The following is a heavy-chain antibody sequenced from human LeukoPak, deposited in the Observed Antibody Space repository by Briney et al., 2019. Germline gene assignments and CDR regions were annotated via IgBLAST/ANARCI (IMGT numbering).Heavy chain of an antibody. V-gene: IGHV3-7*01. CDR2: INEDGSKK. CDR1: GFTLSSYW. D-gene: IGHD1-26*01. Sequence: PGGSLSLSCAASGFTLSSYWMSWVRQAPGMGLEWVANINEDGSKKFYVDSVKGRFTISRDNAKNSLYLQMNSLRAEDTAVYYCARENIVGSTWGDIDYWGQGTLVTVSS. J-gene: IGHJ4*02. CDR3: ARENIVGSTWGDIDY.